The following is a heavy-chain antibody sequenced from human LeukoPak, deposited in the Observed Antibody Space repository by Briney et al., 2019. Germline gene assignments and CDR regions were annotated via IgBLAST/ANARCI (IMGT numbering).Heavy chain of an antibody. Sequence: GGSLRLSCAASGFTFSSYAMHWVRQAPGKGLEWVAVISYDGSNKYYADSVKGRFTISRDNSKNTLYLQMNSLRAEDTAVYYCATDTSYSYGSNYWGQGTLVTVSS. CDR1: GFTFSSYA. J-gene: IGHJ4*02. CDR2: ISYDGSNK. CDR3: ATDTSYSYGSNY. D-gene: IGHD5-18*01. V-gene: IGHV3-30-3*01.